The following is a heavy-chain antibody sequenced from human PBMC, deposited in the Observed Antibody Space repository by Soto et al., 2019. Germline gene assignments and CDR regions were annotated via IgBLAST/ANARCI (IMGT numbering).Heavy chain of an antibody. Sequence: GGSLSLSCAASGFTSSSYAMSWVRQAPGKGLEWVSGISGSGGSTYYADSVKGRFTISRDNSKNTLYLQMNSLRAEDTAVYYCAKDRTITMIVVPHAFDIWGQGTMVTVSS. CDR2: ISGSGGST. CDR3: AKDRTITMIVVPHAFDI. V-gene: IGHV3-23*01. D-gene: IGHD3-22*01. CDR1: GFTSSSYA. J-gene: IGHJ3*02.